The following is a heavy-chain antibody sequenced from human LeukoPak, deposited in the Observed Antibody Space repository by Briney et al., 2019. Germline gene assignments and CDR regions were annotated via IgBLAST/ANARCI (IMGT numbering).Heavy chain of an antibody. CDR2: FYRGDST. Sequence: GGSLRLSCAASGFTVSSSYMYWVRQAPGKGLEWVSFFYRGDSTYYAESVRGRFTISRDNSKNTLYLQMSSLRAEDTAVYYCAKDPYSGSFEYFQHWGQGTLVTVSS. CDR1: GFTVSSSY. D-gene: IGHD1-26*01. V-gene: IGHV3-53*05. CDR3: AKDPYSGSFEYFQH. J-gene: IGHJ1*01.